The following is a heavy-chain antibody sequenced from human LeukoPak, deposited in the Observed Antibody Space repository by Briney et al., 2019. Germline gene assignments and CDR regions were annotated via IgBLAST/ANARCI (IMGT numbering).Heavy chain of an antibody. V-gene: IGHV4-31*03. CDR1: GGSISSGGYY. CDR3: ARLLSGADRNFDY. CDR2: IYYSGST. J-gene: IGHJ4*02. Sequence: SETLSLTCTVSGGSISSGGYYWSWIRQHPGKGLEWIGYIYYSGSTYYNPSLKSRVTISVDTSKNQFSLKLSSVTAADTAVYYCARLLSGADRNFDYWGQGTLVTVSS. D-gene: IGHD1-26*01.